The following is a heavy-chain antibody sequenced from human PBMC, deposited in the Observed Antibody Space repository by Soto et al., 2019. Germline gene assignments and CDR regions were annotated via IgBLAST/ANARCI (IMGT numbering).Heavy chain of an antibody. CDR3: ARPSNYDFWSGYYAPYYMDV. D-gene: IGHD3-3*01. Sequence: SETLSLTCTVSGGSISSSSYYWGWIRQPPGKGLEWIGSIYYSGSTYYNPSLKSRVTISVDTSKNQFSLKLSSVTAADTAVYYCARPSNYDFWSGYYAPYYMDVWGKGTTVTVSS. V-gene: IGHV4-39*01. CDR1: GGSISSSSYY. J-gene: IGHJ6*03. CDR2: IYYSGST.